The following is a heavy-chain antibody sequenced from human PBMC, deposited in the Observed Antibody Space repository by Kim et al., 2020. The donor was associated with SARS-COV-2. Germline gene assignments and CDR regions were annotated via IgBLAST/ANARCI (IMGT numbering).Heavy chain of an antibody. Sequence: GGSLRLSCAASGFTFDDYAMHWVRQAPGEGLQWVSGITWNNTTIGFADSVKGRFTISRDNAQNSLYLEMNSLRVEDTAFYYCSRGRLIDYWCQGTLVTVS. V-gene: IGHV3-9*01. CDR2: ITWNNTTI. J-gene: IGHJ4*02. CDR1: GFTFDDYA. D-gene: IGHD3-10*01. CDR3: SRGRLIDY.